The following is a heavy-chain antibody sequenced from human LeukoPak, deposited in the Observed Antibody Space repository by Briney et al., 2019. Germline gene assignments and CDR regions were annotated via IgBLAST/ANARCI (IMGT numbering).Heavy chain of an antibody. D-gene: IGHD5-18*01. J-gene: IGHJ4*02. CDR2: IYHSGST. Sequence: SETLSLTCAVSGYSISSGYYWGWIRQPPGKGLEWIGSIYHSGSTYYNPSLKSRVTISVDTSKNQFSLKLSSVTAADTAVYYCGRLQRGYSYGFSDYWGQGTLVTVSS. V-gene: IGHV4-38-2*01. CDR1: GYSISSGYY. CDR3: GRLQRGYSYGFSDY.